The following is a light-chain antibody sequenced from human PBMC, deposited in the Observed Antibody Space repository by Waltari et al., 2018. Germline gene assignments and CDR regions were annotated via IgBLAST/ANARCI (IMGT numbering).Light chain of an antibody. V-gene: IGKV3-11*01. J-gene: IGKJ4*01. Sequence: EIVLTQSPAILSFSPGERATLSCRASQRVGTYLAWYQQRPGQSPRLLIYDASCRATGIPARFSGSGSETDFTLTISSLQPEDFAVYYCQQRRNWPLTFGGGTRVQI. CDR1: QRVGTY. CDR3: QQRRNWPLT. CDR2: DAS.